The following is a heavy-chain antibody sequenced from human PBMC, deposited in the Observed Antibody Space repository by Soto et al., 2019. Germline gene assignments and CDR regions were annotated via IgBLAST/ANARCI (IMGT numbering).Heavy chain of an antibody. CDR2: TYYRSKWYN. CDR1: GDSVSSNSAA. D-gene: IGHD6-19*01. CDR3: ARAPSLIAVAGTYYYYYGMDV. J-gene: IGHJ6*02. Sequence: TLSLTCAISGDSVSSNSAAWNWIRQSPSRGLEWLGRTYYRSKWYNDYAVSVKSRITINPDTSKNQFSLQLNSVTPEDTAVYYFARAPSLIAVAGTYYYYYGMDVWGQGTTVTVSS. V-gene: IGHV6-1*01.